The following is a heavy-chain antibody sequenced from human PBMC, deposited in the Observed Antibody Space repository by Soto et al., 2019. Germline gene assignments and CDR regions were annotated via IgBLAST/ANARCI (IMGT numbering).Heavy chain of an antibody. D-gene: IGHD3-3*01. J-gene: IGHJ4*02. CDR3: AREGYYDFRSGYPLDY. V-gene: IGHV1-18*01. Sequence: QVQLVQSGAEVKKPGASVTVSCTASGYTFTTFGIGWVRQAPGQGLEWMGWISPYNGNTNYAQKLQGRVTMTTDTSTRTAYLELRSLRSDDTAVYYCAREGYYDFRSGYPLDYWGQGTLVTVSS. CDR1: GYTFTTFG. CDR2: ISPYNGNT.